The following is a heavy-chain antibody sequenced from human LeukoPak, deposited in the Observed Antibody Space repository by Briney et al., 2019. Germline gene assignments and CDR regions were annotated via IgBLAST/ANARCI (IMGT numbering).Heavy chain of an antibody. D-gene: IGHD3-22*01. Sequence: PGGSVRLSCAASGFDFSTQWMSWVRQAPGKGLEWVAIVNQGATQKYYVDSVKGRFTISRDNAENSLYLQMNSLRADDTAVYYCAKGAYYYDRSAFDMWGQGTMVTVSS. CDR1: GFDFSTQW. V-gene: IGHV3-7*03. J-gene: IGHJ3*02. CDR3: AKGAYYYDRSAFDM. CDR2: VNQGATQK.